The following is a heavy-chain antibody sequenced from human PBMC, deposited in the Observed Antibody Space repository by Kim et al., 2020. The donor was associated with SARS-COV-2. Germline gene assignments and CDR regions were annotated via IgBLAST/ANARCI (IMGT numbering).Heavy chain of an antibody. Sequence: GSRDSTYYAGSVKGRFTISRDNTKNTLNVEINSLRAEDTAGYYCAIQVDYWGPGTLVTVSS. V-gene: IGHV3-23*01. CDR2: GSRDST. J-gene: IGHJ4*02. CDR3: AIQVDY.